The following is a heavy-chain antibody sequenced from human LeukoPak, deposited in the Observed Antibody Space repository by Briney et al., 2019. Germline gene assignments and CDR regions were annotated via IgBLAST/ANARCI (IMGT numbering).Heavy chain of an antibody. J-gene: IGHJ5*02. V-gene: IGHV4-39*07. D-gene: IGHD3-10*01. Sequence: SETLSLTCTVSGGSISSSRYYWGWIRQPPGKGLEWIGSSYYSGSTYYNPALKSRVTISVDTSKNQFSLKLSSVTAADTAVYYCARMVRGVINWFDPWGQGTLVTVSS. CDR2: SYYSGST. CDR1: GGSISSSRYY. CDR3: ARMVRGVINWFDP.